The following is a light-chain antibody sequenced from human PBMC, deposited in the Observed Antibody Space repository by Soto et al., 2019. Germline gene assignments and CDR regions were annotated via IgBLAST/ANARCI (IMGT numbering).Light chain of an antibody. J-gene: IGLJ1*01. CDR1: SSDVGAFNY. Sequence: QSALTQPASVSGSPGQSITISCTGTSSDVGAFNYVSWYQQYPGKAPKFMIYDVSNRPSGVSDRFSGSKSGNTASLTISGLQAEDEADYYCSSYTSSGTLVFGTGTKVTVL. CDR2: DVS. V-gene: IGLV2-14*01. CDR3: SSYTSSGTLV.